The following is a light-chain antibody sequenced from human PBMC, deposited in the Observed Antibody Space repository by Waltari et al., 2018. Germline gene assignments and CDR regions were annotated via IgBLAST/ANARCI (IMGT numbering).Light chain of an antibody. V-gene: IGKV1-5*03. J-gene: IGKJ4*01. CDR1: QNIANW. CDR2: KTS. Sequence: DIQMTQSPSTLSASVGDRVTITCRARQNIANWLAWYQQKPGKAPKLLIYKTSTLQSGVPSRCSGTGFGTEFTLTISSLQPDDFATYYCHQYNRYSPPFTFGGGTKVEIK. CDR3: HQYNRYSPPFT.